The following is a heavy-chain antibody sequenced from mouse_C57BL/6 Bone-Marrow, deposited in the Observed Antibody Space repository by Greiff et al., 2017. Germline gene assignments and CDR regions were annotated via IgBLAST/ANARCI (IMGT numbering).Heavy chain of an antibody. Sequence: LQPAGAELVGSGAPGQLSLTTSRFNIKDDYKHRVKQRPEQGPGWIGWVDPENGDTEYASKFQGKATITADTSSNTAYLQLSSLTSEDTAVYYCTTFYYTEYFDVWGTGTTVTVSS. D-gene: IGHD1-1*01. CDR1: RFNIKDDY. CDR2: VDPENGDT. CDR3: TTFYYTEYFDV. V-gene: IGHV14-4*01. J-gene: IGHJ1*03.